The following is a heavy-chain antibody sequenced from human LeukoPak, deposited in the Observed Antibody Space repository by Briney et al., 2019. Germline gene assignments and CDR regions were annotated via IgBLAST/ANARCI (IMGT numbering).Heavy chain of an antibody. Sequence: GASVKVSCKASGYTFTDHFLQWVRQAPGQGLEWMGWVNSNTGATQYAQKFQGRVTMTRDTSITTSYMDLSRLTSDDTAVYFCVRENIVATRWFDPWGQGTLVTVSS. CDR2: VNSNTGAT. CDR1: GYTFTDHF. CDR3: VRENIVATRWFDP. J-gene: IGHJ5*02. V-gene: IGHV1-2*02. D-gene: IGHD5-12*01.